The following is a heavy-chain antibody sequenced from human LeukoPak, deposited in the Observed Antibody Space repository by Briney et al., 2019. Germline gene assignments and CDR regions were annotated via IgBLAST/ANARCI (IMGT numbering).Heavy chain of an antibody. CDR3: ARLSEGFYYYDSSGYSFDY. CDR2: INHSGST. V-gene: IGHV4-34*01. D-gene: IGHD3-22*01. CDR1: GGSFSGYY. Sequence: KSSETLSLTCAVYGGSFSGYYWSWIRQPPGKGLEWIGEINHSGSTNYNPSLKSRVTISVDTSKNQFSLKLSSVTAADTAVYYCARLSEGFYYYDSSGYSFDYWGQGTLVTVSS. J-gene: IGHJ4*02.